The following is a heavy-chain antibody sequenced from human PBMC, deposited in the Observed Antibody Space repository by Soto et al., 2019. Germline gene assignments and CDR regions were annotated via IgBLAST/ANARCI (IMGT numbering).Heavy chain of an antibody. CDR3: ARGRGGTSSYYYYGMDV. V-gene: IGHV1-69*13. CDR2: IIPIFGTA. Sequence: GASVKVSCKASGGTFSSYAISWVRQAPGQGLEWMGGIIPIFGTANYAQKFQGRVTITADESTSTAYMELSSLRSEDTAVYYCARGRGGTSSYYYYGMDVWGQGTTVTVSS. D-gene: IGHD1-26*01. CDR1: GGTFSSYA. J-gene: IGHJ6*02.